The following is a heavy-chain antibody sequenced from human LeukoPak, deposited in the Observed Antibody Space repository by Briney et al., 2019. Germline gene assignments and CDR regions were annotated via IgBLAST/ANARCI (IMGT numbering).Heavy chain of an antibody. CDR1: GGSISSSSSY. D-gene: IGHD1-26*01. CDR2: IYYSGST. V-gene: IGHV4-39*02. CDR3: ARPNQWAGSRLDY. J-gene: IGHJ4*02. Sequence: SETLSLTCTVSGGSISSSSSYWGWIRQPPGKGLEWIGSIYYSGSTYYNPSLKSRVTISIDTSKNHFSLKLTSVTAADTAVYYCARPNQWAGSRLDYWGQGTLVTVSS.